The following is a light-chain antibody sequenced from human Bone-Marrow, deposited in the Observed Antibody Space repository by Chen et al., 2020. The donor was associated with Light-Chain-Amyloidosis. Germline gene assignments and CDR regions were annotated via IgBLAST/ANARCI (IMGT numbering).Light chain of an antibody. CDR2: EVT. V-gene: IGLV2-14*01. CDR1: SSDVGGDNH. CDR3: SSYTITNTLV. J-gene: IGLJ1*01. Sequence: QSALTQPASVSGSPGQSLPIPCTGTSSDVGGDNHVSWYQQHPDKAPKLMIYEVTNRPSWVPDRFSGSKSDNTASLTISGRQTEDEADYFCSSYTITNTLVFGSGTRVTVL.